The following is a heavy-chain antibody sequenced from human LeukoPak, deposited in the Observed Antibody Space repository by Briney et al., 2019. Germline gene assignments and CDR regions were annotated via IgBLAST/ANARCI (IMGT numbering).Heavy chain of an antibody. CDR3: ARDLRLGAITRGLDY. CDR2: LYDTGDT. Sequence: GGSLRLSCAASGFTVTSYSMNWVRQAPGKGLEWVSTLYDTGDTFYGASMKGRFTVSRDNSKNTLYLQMHSLRVEDTAVYYCARDLRLGAITRGLDYWGQGTLVTVSS. V-gene: IGHV3-66*01. D-gene: IGHD3-16*01. J-gene: IGHJ4*02. CDR1: GFTVTSYS.